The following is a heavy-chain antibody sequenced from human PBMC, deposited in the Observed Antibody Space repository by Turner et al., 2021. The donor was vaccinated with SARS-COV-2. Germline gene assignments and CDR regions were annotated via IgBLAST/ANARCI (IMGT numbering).Heavy chain of an antibody. D-gene: IGHD3-10*01. CDR3: APSPITMVRGVITFGWFDP. CDR2: IYYSGST. V-gene: IGHV4-39*01. CDR1: GGSISSSTYY. Sequence: QLQLQESGPGLVKPSETLSLTCTVSGGSISSSTYYWGWIRQPPGKGLEWIGSIYYSGSTYYNASLKSRVTISGDTSKNQFSLKLSSVTAADTAVYYCAPSPITMVRGVITFGWFDPWGQGTLVTVS. J-gene: IGHJ5*02.